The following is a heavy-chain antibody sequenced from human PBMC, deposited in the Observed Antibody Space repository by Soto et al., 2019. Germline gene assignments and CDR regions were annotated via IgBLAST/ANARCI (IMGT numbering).Heavy chain of an antibody. Sequence: SQTLSLTCAISGDNVSTNIVTWNWIRQSPSRGLEWLGRTYYRSKWYNGYAISLKGRVTINPDTSKNQFSLHLNSVTPEDTAVYYCVRLTSGWYDFWGQGTLVTVSS. CDR2: TYYRSKWYN. V-gene: IGHV6-1*01. D-gene: IGHD6-19*01. CDR3: VRLTSGWYDF. CDR1: GDNVSTNIVT. J-gene: IGHJ4*02.